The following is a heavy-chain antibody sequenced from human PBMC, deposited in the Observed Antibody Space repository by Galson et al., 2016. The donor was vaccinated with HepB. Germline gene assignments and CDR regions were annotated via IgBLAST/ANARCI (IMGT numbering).Heavy chain of an antibody. CDR1: GDSISSSNW. D-gene: IGHD5-18*01. J-gene: IGHJ6*02. CDR3: ARRFRYTYGPPYGMDV. V-gene: IGHV4-4*02. CDR2: IYHSGFT. Sequence: SETLSLTCAVSGDSISSSNWWSWVRQSPVRGLEWIGEIYHSGFTNYNPSLKSRVTPSVDKTKNQLSLKVNSVTAADTAVYYCARRFRYTYGPPYGMDVWGHGTTVTVSS.